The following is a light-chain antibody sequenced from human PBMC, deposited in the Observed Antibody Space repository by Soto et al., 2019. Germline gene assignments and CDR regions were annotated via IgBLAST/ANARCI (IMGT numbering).Light chain of an antibody. Sequence: DIQMTQSPASLSVSVGDRLTITCRASQSINNYLKWYLQRPGQAPKLLIRSASTLQRGVPSRFSGSGSRTEFTLTIADLQPEDFGTYYCQQSLTMPITFGHGTRLQIK. CDR2: SAS. J-gene: IGKJ5*01. V-gene: IGKV1-39*01. CDR1: QSINNY. CDR3: QQSLTMPIT.